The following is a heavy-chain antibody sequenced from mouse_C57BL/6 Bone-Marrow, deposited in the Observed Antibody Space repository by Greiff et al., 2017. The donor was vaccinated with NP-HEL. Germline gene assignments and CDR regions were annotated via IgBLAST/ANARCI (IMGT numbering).Heavy chain of an antibody. V-gene: IGHV5-9*01. D-gene: IGHD2-10*01. CDR2: ISGGGGNT. CDR3: ASAYYGKGHYAMDY. J-gene: IGHJ4*01. CDR1: GFTFSSYT. Sequence: EVQGVESGGGLVKPGGSLKLSCAASGFTFSSYTMSWVRQTPEKRLEWVATISGGGGNTYYPDSVKGRFTISRDNAKNTLYLQMSSLRSEDTALYYCASAYYGKGHYAMDYWGQGTSVTVSS.